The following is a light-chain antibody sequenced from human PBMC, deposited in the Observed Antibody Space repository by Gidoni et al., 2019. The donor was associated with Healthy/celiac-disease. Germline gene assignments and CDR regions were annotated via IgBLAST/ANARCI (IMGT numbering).Light chain of an antibody. CDR2: GAS. V-gene: IGKV3-20*01. CDR1: QSVRSSY. J-gene: IGKJ3*01. CDR3: QQYGSSPFT. Sequence: EIVLTQSPGTLSLSPGERATLSCRASQSVRSSYLAWYQQKPGQAPRLLIYGASSRATGIPDRFSGSGSGTDFTLNISRLEPEDFAVYYCQQYGSSPFTFGPGTKVDIK.